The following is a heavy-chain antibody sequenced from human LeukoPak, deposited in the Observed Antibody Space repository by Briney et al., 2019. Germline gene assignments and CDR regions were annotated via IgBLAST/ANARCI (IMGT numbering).Heavy chain of an antibody. CDR1: GFTFSSYA. CDR2: ISYDGSNK. D-gene: IGHD5-12*01. J-gene: IGHJ4*02. V-gene: IGHV3-30-3*01. CDR3: AREYQLVERGYSGYFDY. Sequence: GGSLTLSCAASGFTFSSYAMHGVRQAPGKGLEWVAVISYDGSNKYYADSVKGRFTISRDNSKNTLYLQMNSLRAEDTAVYYCAREYQLVERGYSGYFDYWGQGTLVTVSS.